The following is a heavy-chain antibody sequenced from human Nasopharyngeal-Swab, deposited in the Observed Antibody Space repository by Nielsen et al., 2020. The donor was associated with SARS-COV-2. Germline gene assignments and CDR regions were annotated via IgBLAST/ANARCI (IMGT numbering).Heavy chain of an antibody. CDR1: GFPFSSYW. CDR2: IKQDGSEK. V-gene: IGHV3-7*01. CDR3: ARDSGRYSDY. J-gene: IGHJ4*02. Sequence: GESLKISCAASGFPFSSYWMSWVRQAPGKGLEWVANIKQDGSEKYYVDSVKGRFTISRDNAKNSLYLQMNSLRAEDTAVYYCARDSGRYSDYWGQGTLVTVSS. D-gene: IGHD3-10*01.